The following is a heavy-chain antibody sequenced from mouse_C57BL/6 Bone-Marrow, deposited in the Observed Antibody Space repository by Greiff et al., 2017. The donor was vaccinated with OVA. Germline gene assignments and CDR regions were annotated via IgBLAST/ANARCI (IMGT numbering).Heavy chain of an antibody. CDR1: GYTFTSYW. CDR3: AKDLSNDVGYYAMDY. Sequence: QVQLQQPGAELVMPGASVKLSCKASGYTFTSYWMNWVKQRPGQGLEWIGGIYPSDSDTNYNAKFKGKSTLTVDKSSSTAYMQLSSLTSEDSAVYYCAKDLSNDVGYYAMDYGDQGTSVTVTS. D-gene: IGHD2-12*01. V-gene: IGHV1-69*01. J-gene: IGHJ4*01. CDR2: IYPSDSDT.